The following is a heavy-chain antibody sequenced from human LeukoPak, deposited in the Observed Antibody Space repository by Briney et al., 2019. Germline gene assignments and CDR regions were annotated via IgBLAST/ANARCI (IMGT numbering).Heavy chain of an antibody. CDR3: AKGPSYCSSTSCYYFDY. Sequence: SGRSLRLSCAASGFTFSSYAMHWVRQAPGKGLEWVAVISYDGSNKYYADSVKGRFTISRDNSKNTLYLQMNSLRAEDTAVYYCAKGPSYCSSTSCYYFDYWGQGTLVTVSS. V-gene: IGHV3-30-3*01. CDR1: GFTFSSYA. D-gene: IGHD2-2*01. J-gene: IGHJ4*02. CDR2: ISYDGSNK.